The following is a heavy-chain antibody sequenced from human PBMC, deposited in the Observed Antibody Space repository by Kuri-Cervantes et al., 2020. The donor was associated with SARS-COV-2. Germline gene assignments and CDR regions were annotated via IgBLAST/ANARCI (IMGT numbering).Heavy chain of an antibody. Sequence: SQTLSLTCAVSGYSISSGYYWGWIRQPPGKGLEWIGSIYHSGSTYYNPSLKSRVTISVDTSKNQFSLKLYSVTAADTAVYYCARNRPTGGYFYGMDVWSQGTTVTVSS. CDR1: GYSISSGYY. CDR2: IYHSGST. J-gene: IGHJ6*02. V-gene: IGHV4-38-2*01. D-gene: IGHD2/OR15-2a*01. CDR3: ARNRPTGGYFYGMDV.